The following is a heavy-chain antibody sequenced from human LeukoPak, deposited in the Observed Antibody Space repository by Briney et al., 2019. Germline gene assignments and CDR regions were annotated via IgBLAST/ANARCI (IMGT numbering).Heavy chain of an antibody. CDR1: GYTFTGYY. CDR3: AREGYCSGGSCYGERDAFDI. V-gene: IGHV1-2*02. CDR2: INPNSGGT. J-gene: IGHJ3*02. D-gene: IGHD2-15*01. Sequence: ASVKVSCKASGYTFTGYYMHWVRQAPGQGLEWMGWINPNSGGTNYAQKFQGRVTMTRDTSISTAYMELSRLRSDDTAVCYCAREGYCSGGSCYGERDAFDIWGQGTMVTVSS.